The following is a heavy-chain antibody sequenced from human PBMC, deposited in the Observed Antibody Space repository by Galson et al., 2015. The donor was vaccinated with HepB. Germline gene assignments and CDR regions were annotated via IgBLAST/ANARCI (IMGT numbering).Heavy chain of an antibody. Sequence: SLRLSCAASGFTFSSYWMHWVRQAPGKGLVWVSRINSDGSSTSYADSVKGRFTIFRDNAKNTLYLQMNSLRAEDTAVYYCARSGFSYYYGSGSYYPNYYGMDVWGQGNPGHRL. CDR3: ARSGFSYYYGSGSYYPNYYGMDV. CDR2: INSDGSST. J-gene: IGHJ6*02. CDR1: GFTFSSYW. D-gene: IGHD3-10*01. V-gene: IGHV3-74*01.